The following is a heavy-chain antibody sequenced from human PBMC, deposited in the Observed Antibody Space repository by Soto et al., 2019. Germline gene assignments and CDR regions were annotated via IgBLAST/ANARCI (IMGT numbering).Heavy chain of an antibody. J-gene: IGHJ4*02. CDR3: AKITIFGVVIRLAY. CDR2: ISGSGGST. Sequence: GSLRLSCAASVFTFSSYAMSWVRQAPGKGLEWVSAISGSGGSTYYADSVKGRFTISRDNSKNTLYLQMNSLRAEDTAVYYCAKITIFGVVIRLAYWGQGTLVTVSS. D-gene: IGHD3-3*01. CDR1: VFTFSSYA. V-gene: IGHV3-23*01.